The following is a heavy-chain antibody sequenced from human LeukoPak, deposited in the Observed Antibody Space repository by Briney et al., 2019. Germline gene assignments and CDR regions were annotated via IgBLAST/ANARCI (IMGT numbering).Heavy chain of an antibody. CDR1: GFTFSSYA. D-gene: IGHD3-22*01. Sequence: GGSLRLSRAASGFTFSSYAMSWVRQAPGKGLEWASAISGSGGSTYYADSVKGRFTISRDNSKNTLYLQMNSLRAEDTAVYYCAKDQVYYDSSGYWGQGTLVTVSS. CDR3: AKDQVYYDSSGY. V-gene: IGHV3-23*01. J-gene: IGHJ4*02. CDR2: ISGSGGST.